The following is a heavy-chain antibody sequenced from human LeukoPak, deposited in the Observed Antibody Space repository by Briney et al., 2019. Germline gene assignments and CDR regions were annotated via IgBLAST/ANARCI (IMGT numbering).Heavy chain of an antibody. CDR1: GGSISGYY. V-gene: IGHV4-59*01. CDR2: VYYSGST. D-gene: IGHD2-15*01. Sequence: SETPSLTCTVSGGSISGYYWSWIRQPPGKGLEWIGYVYYSGSTNYNPSLKNRVSMSVDTSKNQFSLKLNSVTAADTAVYYCARRLGIGYCSGVSCYYYMDVWGKGTTVTVSS. J-gene: IGHJ6*03. CDR3: ARRLGIGYCSGVSCYYYMDV.